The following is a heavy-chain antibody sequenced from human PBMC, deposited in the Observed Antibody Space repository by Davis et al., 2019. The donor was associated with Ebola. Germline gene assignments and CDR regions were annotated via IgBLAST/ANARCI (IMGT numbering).Heavy chain of an antibody. D-gene: IGHD3-3*01. CDR3: AKVDFGQRTTYYFDY. Sequence: GESLKISCAASGFTFSSYDMHWVRQATGKGLEWVSAIGTAGDTYYPGTVKGRFTISRENAKNSLYLQMNSLRAGDTAVYYCAKVDFGQRTTYYFDYWGQGTLVTVSS. CDR1: GFTFSSYD. CDR2: IGTAGDT. V-gene: IGHV3-13*01. J-gene: IGHJ4*02.